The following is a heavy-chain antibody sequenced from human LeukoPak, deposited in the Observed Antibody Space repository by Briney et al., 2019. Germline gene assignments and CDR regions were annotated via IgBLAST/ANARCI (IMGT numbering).Heavy chain of an antibody. J-gene: IGHJ4*02. D-gene: IGHD2-21*02. V-gene: IGHV3-11*01. Sequence: GGSLRLSCAASGFTFSDYYMSWIRQAPGKGLEWVSYISSSGSIMYYADSVKGRFTISRDNAKNSLYLQMNSLRAEDTAVCYCARDYHCGGDCYSGPLDYWGQGTLVTVSS. CDR1: GFTFSDYY. CDR3: ARDYHCGGDCYSGPLDY. CDR2: ISSSGSIM.